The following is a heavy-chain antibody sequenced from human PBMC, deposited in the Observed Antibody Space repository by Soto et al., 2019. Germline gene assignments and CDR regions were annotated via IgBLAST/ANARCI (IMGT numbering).Heavy chain of an antibody. CDR2: IKQDGSEK. J-gene: IGHJ4*02. CDR1: GFTFSSYW. V-gene: IGHV3-7*01. Sequence: GGSLRLSCAASGFTFSSYWMSWVRQAPGKGLEWVANIKQDGSEKYYADSVKGRFTISRDNSKNTLYLQMNSLRAEDTAVYYCARGVYYFDYWGQGTLVTVSS. CDR3: ARGVYYFDY.